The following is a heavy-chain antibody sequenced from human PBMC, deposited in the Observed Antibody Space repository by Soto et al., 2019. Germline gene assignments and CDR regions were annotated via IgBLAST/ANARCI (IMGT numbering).Heavy chain of an antibody. CDR2: IWYDGSNK. CDR1: GGTFSSYA. V-gene: IGHV3-33*01. D-gene: IGHD3-10*01. Sequence: TGVPLRLSCAASGGTFSSYAVHWVRQAPGKGLEWVAVIWYDGSNKYYADSVKGRFTISRDNSKNTLYLQMNSLRGEDTAVYHCARCHYSGSARTYGMDVWGQGTTVTVSS. J-gene: IGHJ6*02. CDR3: ARCHYSGSARTYGMDV.